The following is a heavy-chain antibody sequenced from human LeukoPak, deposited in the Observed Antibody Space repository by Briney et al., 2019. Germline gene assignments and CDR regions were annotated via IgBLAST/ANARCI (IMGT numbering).Heavy chain of an antibody. CDR2: IYTSGST. J-gene: IGHJ1*01. Sequence: PSETLSLTCTGSGGSISSYYWSWLRQPAGKGLEWIGRIYTSGSTNYNPSLKSRVTMSVDTSKNQFSLKLSSVTAADTAVYYCASDYGDYAEYFQHCGQGTLVTVSS. CDR3: ASDYGDYAEYFQH. V-gene: IGHV4-4*07. D-gene: IGHD4-17*01. CDR1: GGSISSYY.